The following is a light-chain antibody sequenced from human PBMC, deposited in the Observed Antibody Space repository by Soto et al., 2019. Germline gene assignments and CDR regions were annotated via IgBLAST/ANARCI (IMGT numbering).Light chain of an antibody. V-gene: IGKV3-20*01. CDR3: QQYGSSRT. CDR2: GAS. J-gene: IGKJ1*01. CDR1: QSVSSSY. Sequence: EIVWTQSPGTLSLSPGERATLSCSASQSVSSSYLAWYQQKPGQAPRLLIYGASSRVTGLPDRFSGSVSGTDFTLTISRLEVEDFAGYYCQQYGSSRTFGQGNKVEIK.